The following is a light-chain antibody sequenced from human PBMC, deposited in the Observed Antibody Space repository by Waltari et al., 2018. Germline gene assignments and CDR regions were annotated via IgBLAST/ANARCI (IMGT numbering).Light chain of an antibody. V-gene: IGKV1-33*01. Sequence: DIQLTQSPSSLSAAVGDRVTITCQATQDITTSLSWFHQKPGKAPQLLINDASSLQAGVPSRFSGTGSGTAFSFTITSLQPEDSATYYCQHYHSLPYTFGRGTKLQIK. CDR3: QHYHSLPYT. J-gene: IGKJ2*01. CDR1: QDITTS. CDR2: DAS.